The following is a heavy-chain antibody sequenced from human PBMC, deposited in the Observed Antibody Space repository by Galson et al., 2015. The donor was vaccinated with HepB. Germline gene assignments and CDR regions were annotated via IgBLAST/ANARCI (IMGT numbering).Heavy chain of an antibody. CDR3: ARDRTPRPDSSGYEDYYYYYGMDV. Sequence: SLRLSCAASGFTFSSYSMNWVRQAPGKGLEWVSYISSSSSTIYYADSVKGRFTISRDNAKNSLYLQMNSLRAEDTAVYYCARDRTPRPDSSGYEDYYYYYGMDVWGQGTTVTVSS. CDR1: GFTFSSYS. D-gene: IGHD3-22*01. J-gene: IGHJ6*02. CDR2: ISSSSSTI. V-gene: IGHV3-48*01.